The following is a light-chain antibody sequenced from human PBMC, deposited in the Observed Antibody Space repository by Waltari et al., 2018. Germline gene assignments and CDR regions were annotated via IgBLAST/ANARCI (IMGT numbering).Light chain of an antibody. Sequence: DVVMTQSPLSLPVSLGQPASISCRSSQTIVHSDGHTYLAWFQQRPGQSPRRLIYKVSRRESGVPDRFSGSGSGTDFTLTINRVEAEDVGVYYCMQGTHWPPWTFGQGTKVEI. CDR3: MQGTHWPPWT. V-gene: IGKV2-30*02. CDR1: QTIVHSDGHTY. J-gene: IGKJ1*01. CDR2: KVS.